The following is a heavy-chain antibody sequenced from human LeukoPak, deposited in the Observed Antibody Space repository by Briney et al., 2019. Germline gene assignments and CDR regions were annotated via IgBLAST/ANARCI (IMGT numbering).Heavy chain of an antibody. V-gene: IGHV3-30*02. J-gene: IGHJ6*03. CDR3: AKPYCSSTSCYTDYYYMDV. Sequence: GGSLRLSCAASGFTFSSYGMHWVRQAPGKGLEWVAFIRYDGSNKYYADSVKGRFTISRDNSKNTLYLQMNSLRAEDTAVYYCAKPYCSSTSCYTDYYYMDVWGKGTTVTVSS. CDR2: IRYDGSNK. CDR1: GFTFSSYG. D-gene: IGHD2-2*02.